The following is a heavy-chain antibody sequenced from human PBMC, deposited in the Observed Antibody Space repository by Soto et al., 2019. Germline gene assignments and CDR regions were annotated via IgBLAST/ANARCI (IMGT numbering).Heavy chain of an antibody. Sequence: QVQLQQSGPGLVKPSQTLSLTCAISGDSVSSNSAAWNWIRQSPSRGLEWLGRTSYRSKWYSDYAIIAKSRITISADTSKNQCSLQLDSVTPEDTAVDYCAAGNKYCSSASCYYGLDVWGQGTTVTVSS. CDR1: GDSVSSNSAA. CDR2: TSYRSKWYS. CDR3: AAGNKYCSSASCYYGLDV. D-gene: IGHD2-2*01. J-gene: IGHJ6*02. V-gene: IGHV6-1*01.